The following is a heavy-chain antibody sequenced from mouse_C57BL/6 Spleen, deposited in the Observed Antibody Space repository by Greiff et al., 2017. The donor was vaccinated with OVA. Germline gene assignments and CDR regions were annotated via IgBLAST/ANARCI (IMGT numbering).Heavy chain of an antibody. Sequence: VKLMEPGPVLVKPGPSVKISCKASGFTFTDYYMHWVKQSHGKSLEWIGLVYPYNGGTSYNQKFKGKATLTVDTSSSTAYRELNSLTSEDSAVYYWGLGRGYAMDYWGQGTSVTVSS. CDR3: GLGRGYAMDY. CDR1: GFTFTDYY. J-gene: IGHJ4*01. CDR2: VYPYNGGT. V-gene: IGHV1-36*01. D-gene: IGHD4-1*01.